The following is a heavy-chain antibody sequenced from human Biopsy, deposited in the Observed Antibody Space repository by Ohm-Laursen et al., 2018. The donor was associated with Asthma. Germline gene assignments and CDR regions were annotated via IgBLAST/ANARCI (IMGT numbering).Heavy chain of an antibody. CDR1: GGSISVSNW. V-gene: IGHV4-4*02. CDR3: ARRRRSYDSSNYYLDQ. CDR2: IYHLGNA. Sequence: SDTLSLTCDVSGGSISVSNWWSWVRQPPGRGLEWIGQIYHLGNANYNPSLKSRVTMSVDKSKNQFSLKLTSVTAADTAVYFCARRRRSYDSSNYYLDQWGQGTLVTVSS. D-gene: IGHD3-22*01. J-gene: IGHJ4*02.